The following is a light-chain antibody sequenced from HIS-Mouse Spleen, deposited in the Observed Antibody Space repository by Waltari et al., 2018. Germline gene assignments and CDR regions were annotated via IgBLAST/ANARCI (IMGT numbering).Light chain of an antibody. CDR1: QSVSSSY. Sequence: IVLTQSPATLSLSLGERATLPCGASQSVSSSYLAWYQQKPGLAPRLLIYDASSRATGIPDRFSGSGSGTDFTLTISRLEPEDFAVYYCQQYGSSPPVSTFGQGTKLEIK. J-gene: IGKJ2*01. CDR2: DAS. V-gene: IGKV3D-20*01. CDR3: QQYGSSPPVST.